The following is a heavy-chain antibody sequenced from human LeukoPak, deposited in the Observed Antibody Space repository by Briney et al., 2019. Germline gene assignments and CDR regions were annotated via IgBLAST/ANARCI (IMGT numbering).Heavy chain of an antibody. CDR1: GFTFSSYG. Sequence: GGSLRLSCAASGFTFSSYGMHWVRQAPGKGLEWVAVIRSDGSNKYYADSVKGRFTISRDNSKNTLYLQMNSLRDEDTAVYYCARGGDDILTGYYLFVSYYYGMDVWGQGTTVTVSS. J-gene: IGHJ6*02. V-gene: IGHV3-33*01. D-gene: IGHD3-9*01. CDR2: IRSDGSNK. CDR3: ARGGDDILTGYYLFVSYYYGMDV.